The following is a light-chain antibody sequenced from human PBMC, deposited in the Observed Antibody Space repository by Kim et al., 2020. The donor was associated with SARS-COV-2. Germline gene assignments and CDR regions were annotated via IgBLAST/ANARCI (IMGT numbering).Light chain of an antibody. CDR2: SAS. Sequence: EIVLTQSPGTLSLSPGERATLSCRASQSVSSSYLAWYQQKPGQAPRLLIYSASSRATGIPDRFSGSGSGTDFTLTISRLEPEDFAVYYCQQYDSSPPQYSFGQGTKLDIK. CDR3: QQYDSSPPQYS. CDR1: QSVSSSY. V-gene: IGKV3-20*01. J-gene: IGKJ2*03.